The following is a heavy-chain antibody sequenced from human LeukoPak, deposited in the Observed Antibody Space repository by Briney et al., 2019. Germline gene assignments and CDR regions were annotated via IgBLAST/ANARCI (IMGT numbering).Heavy chain of an antibody. J-gene: IGHJ3*02. V-gene: IGHV4-34*01. CDR1: GGSFSGYY. CDR3: ARFSSRRITMIVEKADAFDI. D-gene: IGHD3-22*01. Sequence: SETLSLTCVVYGGSFSGYYWSWIRQPPGKGLEWIGEINHSGSTNYNPSLKSRVTISVDTSKNQFSLKLSSVTAADTAVYYCARFSSRRITMIVEKADAFDIWGQGTMVTVSS. CDR2: INHSGST.